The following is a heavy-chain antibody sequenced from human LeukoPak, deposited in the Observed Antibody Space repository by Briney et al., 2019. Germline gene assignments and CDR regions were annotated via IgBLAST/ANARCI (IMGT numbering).Heavy chain of an antibody. CDR2: ISSSGSTI. J-gene: IGHJ4*02. D-gene: IGHD5-18*01. CDR1: GFTFSDYY. V-gene: IGHV3-11*01. CDR3: AKRIQSAMATGY. Sequence: GGSLRLSCAASGFTFSDYYMSWIRQAPGKGLEWVSYISSSGSTIYYADSVKGRFTISRDNSKNTLYLQMNSLRAEDTAVYYCAKRIQSAMATGYWGQGTLVTVSS.